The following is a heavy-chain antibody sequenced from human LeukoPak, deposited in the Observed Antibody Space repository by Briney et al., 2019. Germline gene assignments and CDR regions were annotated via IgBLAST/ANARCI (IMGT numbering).Heavy chain of an antibody. J-gene: IGHJ4*02. CDR3: ARERVGHFDY. CDR1: GYTFTSYD. CDR2: INPSGGST. V-gene: IGHV1-46*01. D-gene: IGHD1-26*01. Sequence: ASVKVSCKASGYTFTSYDINWVRQAPGQGLEWMGIINPSGGSTSYAQKFQGRVTMTRDTSTSTVYMELSSLRSEDTAVYYCARERVGHFDYWGQGTLVTVSS.